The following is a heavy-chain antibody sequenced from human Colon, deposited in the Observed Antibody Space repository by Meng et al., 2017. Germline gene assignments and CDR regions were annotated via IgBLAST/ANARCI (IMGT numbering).Heavy chain of an antibody. CDR2: IYWDDAK. CDR1: GSSLSHYGVG. J-gene: IGHJ4*02. D-gene: IGHD1-14*01. Sequence: ISLRESAPPLAKPTHPLPLTSTFSGSSLSHYGVGVCCLRQPPGKALEWLALIYWDDAKRYSPSLKSRLTITKDTSKNQVVLTMTNMDPVDTATYYCAHFLAPVGYFDYWGQGALVTVSS. CDR3: AHFLAPVGYFDY. V-gene: IGHV2-5*02.